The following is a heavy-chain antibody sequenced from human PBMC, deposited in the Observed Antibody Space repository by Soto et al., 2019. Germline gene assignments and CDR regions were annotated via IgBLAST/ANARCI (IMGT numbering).Heavy chain of an antibody. CDR1: GYSFTSYW. CDR2: IYPGDSDT. D-gene: IGHD6-13*01. CDR3: ARHFASYGQQLVTDSDY. Sequence: PGESLKISCKGSGYSFTSYWIGWVRQMPGKGLEWMGIIYPGDSDTRYSPSFQGQVTISADKSISTAYLQWSSLKASDTAMYYCARHFASYGQQLVTDSDYWGQGTLVTVSS. V-gene: IGHV5-51*01. J-gene: IGHJ4*02.